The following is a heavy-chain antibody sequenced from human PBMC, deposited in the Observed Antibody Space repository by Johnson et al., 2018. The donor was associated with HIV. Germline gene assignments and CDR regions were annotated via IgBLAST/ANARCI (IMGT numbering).Heavy chain of an antibody. CDR2: IYSGGST. V-gene: IGHV3-66*01. D-gene: IGHD6-6*01. J-gene: IGHJ3*02. CDR1: GFTVSSNY. CDR3: SRGRRARLPLYAFDI. Sequence: VQLVESGGGLVQPGGSLRLSCAASGFTVSSNYMSWVRQAPGKGLEWVSVIYSGGSTYYADSVKGRFTISRDNSKNTLDLQMNSLRAEDTAGYYWSRGRRARLPLYAFDIWGQGTMVTVSS.